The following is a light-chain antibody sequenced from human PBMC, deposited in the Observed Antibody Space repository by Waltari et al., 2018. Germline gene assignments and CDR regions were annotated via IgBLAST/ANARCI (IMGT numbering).Light chain of an antibody. CDR1: QDIGHD. CDR3: LHHNNYPRT. J-gene: IGKJ1*01. Sequence: DIQMTQSPSSLSASVGDRVTITCRASQDIGHDLGWYQQQPGKAPRHLIYAASSLQSGVPSRFSCTGSGTEFTRTVSSLQPEDVATYYCLHHNNYPRTLGQGTKVEVK. V-gene: IGKV1-17*01. CDR2: AAS.